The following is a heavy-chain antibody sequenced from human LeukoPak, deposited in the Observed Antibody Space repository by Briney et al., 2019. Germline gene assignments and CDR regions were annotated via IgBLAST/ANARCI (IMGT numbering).Heavy chain of an antibody. CDR3: AKVAGASGYYYYGDY. J-gene: IGHJ4*02. D-gene: IGHD3-22*01. V-gene: IGHV3-7*01. CDR1: GLTFSIHW. Sequence: HPGGSLRLSCAASGLTFSIHWMNWVRQAPGKGLECVANINQDGSDKYYVDSVKGRFTISRDNTKNSLYLQMNSLRAEDTAVYYCAKVAGASGYYYYGDYWGQGTLVTVSS. CDR2: INQDGSDK.